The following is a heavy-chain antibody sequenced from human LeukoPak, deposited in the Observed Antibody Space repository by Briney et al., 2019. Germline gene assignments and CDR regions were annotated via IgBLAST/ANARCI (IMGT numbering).Heavy chain of an antibody. Sequence: SQTLSLTCTVSGGSIGSGTYYWTWLRQPAGKGLEWIGRFYTGGSTNYNPSLRSRVSISLDMSKNQFSLKMSSVTAADTAVYYCVRVPTTVDNYYMDVWGKGTTVAVSS. D-gene: IGHD4-11*01. J-gene: IGHJ6*03. CDR3: VRVPTTVDNYYMDV. V-gene: IGHV4-61*02. CDR1: GGSIGSGTYY. CDR2: FYTGGST.